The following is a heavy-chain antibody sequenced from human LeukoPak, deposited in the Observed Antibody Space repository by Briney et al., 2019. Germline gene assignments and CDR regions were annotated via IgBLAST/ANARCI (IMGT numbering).Heavy chain of an antibody. CDR1: GGSISSGGYY. V-gene: IGHV4-31*03. CDR2: IYYSGST. D-gene: IGHD3-3*01. J-gene: IGHJ5*02. Sequence: SQTLSLTCTVSGGSISSGGYYWSWIRQHPGKGLEWIGYIYYSGSTYYNPSLRSRVTISVDTSKNQFSLKLSSVTAADTAVYYCARGGPEVTYYDFWSGYFTYNWFDPWGQGTLVTVSS. CDR3: ARGGPEVTYYDFWSGYFTYNWFDP.